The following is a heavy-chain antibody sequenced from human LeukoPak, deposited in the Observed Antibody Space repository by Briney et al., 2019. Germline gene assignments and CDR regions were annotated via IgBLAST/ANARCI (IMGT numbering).Heavy chain of an antibody. D-gene: IGHD3-22*01. CDR3: AHNYYDSSGYFDY. CDR2: ISYDGSNK. V-gene: IGHV3-30*03. Sequence: GGSLRLSCAASGFTFSSYGMHWVRQAPGKGLEWVAVISYDGSNKYYADSVKGRFTISRDNSKNTLYLQMNSLRAEDRAVYYCAHNYYDSSGYFDYWGQGTLVTVSS. J-gene: IGHJ4*02. CDR1: GFTFSSYG.